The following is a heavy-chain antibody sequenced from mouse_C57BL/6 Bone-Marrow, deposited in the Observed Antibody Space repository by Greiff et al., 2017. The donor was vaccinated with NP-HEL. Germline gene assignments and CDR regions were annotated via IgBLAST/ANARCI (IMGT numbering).Heavy chain of an antibody. CDR3: ARHEGYYGSSYLYWYFDV. V-gene: IGHV5-6*01. CDR1: GFTFSSYG. D-gene: IGHD1-1*01. CDR2: ISSGGSYT. J-gene: IGHJ1*03. Sequence: DVHLVESGGDLVKPGGSLKLSCAASGFTFSSYGMSWVRQTPDKRLEWVATISSGGSYTYYPDSVKGRFTISRDNAKNTLYLQMSSLKSEDTAMYYCARHEGYYGSSYLYWYFDVWGTGTTVTVSS.